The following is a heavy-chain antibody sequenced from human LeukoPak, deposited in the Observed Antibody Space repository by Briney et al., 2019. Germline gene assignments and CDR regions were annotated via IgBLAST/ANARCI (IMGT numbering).Heavy chain of an antibody. CDR1: GSRLTSSW. CDR3: ARLRGLTGTRYFDY. Sequence: GASLKISSKGSGSRLTSSWIGWVRRMPGKGLEWMGIIYPGDSDTRYSPSFQGQVTISADKSISTAYLQWSSLKASDTAMYYCARLRGLTGTRYFDYWGQGTLVTVSS. D-gene: IGHD1-20*01. CDR2: IYPGDSDT. V-gene: IGHV5-51*01. J-gene: IGHJ4*02.